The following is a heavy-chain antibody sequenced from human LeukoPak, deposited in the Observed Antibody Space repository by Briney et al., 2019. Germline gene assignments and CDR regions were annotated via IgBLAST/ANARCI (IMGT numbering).Heavy chain of an antibody. CDR2: ITTSGSAR. V-gene: IGHV3-48*03. Sequence: PGGSLRLSCAASGFTFSNYEMNWVRQAPGKGLEWVSYITTSGSARYYADSVKGRFTISRDNAKNSLYLQLNSLRAEDTAVYYCASEDPDAFDIWGQGTMVTVSS. CDR1: GFTFSNYE. CDR3: ASEDPDAFDI. J-gene: IGHJ3*02.